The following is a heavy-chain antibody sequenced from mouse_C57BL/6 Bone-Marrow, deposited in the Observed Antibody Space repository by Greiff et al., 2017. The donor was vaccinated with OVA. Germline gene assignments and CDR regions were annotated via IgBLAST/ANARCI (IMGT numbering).Heavy chain of an antibody. V-gene: IGHV1-52*01. CDR3: ARGDYYGLWFAY. Sequence: QVQLQQPGAELVRPGSSVKLSCKASGYTFTSYWMHWVKQRPIQGLEWIGNIDPSDSETHYNQKFKDKATLTVDKSSSTAYMQLSSLTSKDSAVYYCARGDYYGLWFAYWGQGTLVTVSA. D-gene: IGHD1-2*01. CDR2: IDPSDSET. CDR1: GYTFTSYW. J-gene: IGHJ3*01.